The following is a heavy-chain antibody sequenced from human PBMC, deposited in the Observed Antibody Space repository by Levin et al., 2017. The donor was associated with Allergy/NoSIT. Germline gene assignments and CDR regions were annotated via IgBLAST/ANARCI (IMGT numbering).Heavy chain of an antibody. CDR1: GGSFSGYY. J-gene: IGHJ5*02. Sequence: PSETLSLTCAVYGGSFSGYYWDWIRQPPGKGLEWIGEINHSGSTNYNPSLKSRVTISVDTSKNQFSLKLSSVTAADTAVYYCANIAVPGYNWFDPWGQGTLVTVSS. V-gene: IGHV4-34*01. CDR2: INHSGST. CDR3: ANIAVPGYNWFDP. D-gene: IGHD6-19*01.